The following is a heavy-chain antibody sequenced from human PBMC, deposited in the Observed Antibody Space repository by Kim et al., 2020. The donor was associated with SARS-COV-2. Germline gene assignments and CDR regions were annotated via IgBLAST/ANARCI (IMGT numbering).Heavy chain of an antibody. CDR2: INEDGSDK. V-gene: IGHV3-7*01. Sequence: GGSLRLSCTASGFTFSTYWMTWVRQAPGKGLEWVANINEDGSDKYYVDSVKGRFTISRDNAKNSLFLQMNSLRAEDTAVYYCARDTYRFFDQWGQGTLVTVSS. CDR3: ARDTYRFFDQ. D-gene: IGHD3-16*01. J-gene: IGHJ4*02. CDR1: GFTFSTYW.